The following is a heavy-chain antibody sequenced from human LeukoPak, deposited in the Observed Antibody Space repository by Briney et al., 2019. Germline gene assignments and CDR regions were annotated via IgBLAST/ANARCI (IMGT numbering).Heavy chain of an antibody. CDR2: ISYDGSNK. CDR1: GFTFSSYG. V-gene: IGHV3-30*18. J-gene: IGHJ4*02. Sequence: GGSLRLSCAASGFTFSSYGMHWVRQAPGKGLEWVAVISYDGSNKYYADSVKGRFTISRVNSKNTLYLQMNSLRAEDTAVYYCAKGLYSSSWYGIDYWGQGTLVTVSS. CDR3: AKGLYSSSWYGIDY. D-gene: IGHD6-13*01.